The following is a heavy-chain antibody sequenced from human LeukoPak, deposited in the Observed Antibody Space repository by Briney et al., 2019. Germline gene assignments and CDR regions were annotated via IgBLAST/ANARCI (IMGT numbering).Heavy chain of an antibody. D-gene: IGHD6-13*01. J-gene: IGHJ4*02. CDR2: VFYNGNT. CDR3: ARGPYISSWYYFDD. Sequence: SETLSLTCTVSGGSIGTYFWSWIRQSPGTGLEWNGYVFYNGNTNYNPSLKSRVTMSVDTSKNQFSLKMRSVSAADTAVYYCARGPYISSWYYFDDWGQGTLVTVSS. V-gene: IGHV4-59*01. CDR1: GGSIGTYF.